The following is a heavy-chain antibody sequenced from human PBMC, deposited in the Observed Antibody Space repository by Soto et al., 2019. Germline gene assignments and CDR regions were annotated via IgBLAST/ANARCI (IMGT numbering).Heavy chain of an antibody. D-gene: IGHD4-4*01. J-gene: IGHJ4*02. CDR3: TRLLYYSNTTGGDY. V-gene: IGHV3-73*02. CDR2: IRSKANSYAT. CDR1: GFTFSGSA. Sequence: EVQLVESGGGLVQPGGSLKLSCAASGFTFSGSAMHWVRQASGKGLEWVGRIRSKANSYATAYAASVKGRFTISRDDSKNTAYLQMNSLKTEDTAVYYCTRLLYYSNTTGGDYWGQGTLVTVSS.